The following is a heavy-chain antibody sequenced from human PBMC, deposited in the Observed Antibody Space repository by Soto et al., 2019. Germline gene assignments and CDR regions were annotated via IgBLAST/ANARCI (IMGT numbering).Heavy chain of an antibody. Sequence: PGGSLRLSCAASGFTFSRYSMNGVRQAPGKGLEWVSYITSTSSTIYYADSVKGRFTISRDNAKNSLYLQMNSLRAEDTAVYYCARLNTAMVNYWFDPWGRGTLVTVSS. CDR1: GFTFSRYS. CDR3: ARLNTAMVNYWFDP. V-gene: IGHV3-48*01. D-gene: IGHD5-18*01. CDR2: ITSTSSTI. J-gene: IGHJ5*02.